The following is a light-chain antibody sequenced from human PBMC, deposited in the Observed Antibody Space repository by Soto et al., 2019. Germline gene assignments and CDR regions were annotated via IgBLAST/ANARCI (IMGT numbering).Light chain of an antibody. CDR3: QHYSSYPLS. J-gene: IGKJ4*01. CDR1: QSISNW. CDR2: RAS. V-gene: IGKV1-5*03. Sequence: DIQMTQSPSSLSASVGDRVTITCRASQSISNWLAWYQQKPGKAPRLLISRASILESGVPSRFSGSGSGTEFPLTISSLQPDDFATYYCQHYSSYPLSFGGGTKVDIK.